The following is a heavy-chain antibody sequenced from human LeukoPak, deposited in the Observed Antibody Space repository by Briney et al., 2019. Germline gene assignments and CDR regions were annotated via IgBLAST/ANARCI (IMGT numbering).Heavy chain of an antibody. Sequence: PGGSLRLSCAASGFTFSSYGMNWVRQAPGKGLEWISYVSFSSHIISYADSVKGRFTISRDNAQNSLDLQMNSLRAEDTAVYYXXXXXXSGNLDEYFPHWGQGTLVTVSS. V-gene: IGHV3-48*01. CDR3: XXXXXSGNLDEYFPH. CDR2: VSFSSHII. D-gene: IGHD1-26*01. J-gene: IGHJ1*01. CDR1: GFTFSSYG.